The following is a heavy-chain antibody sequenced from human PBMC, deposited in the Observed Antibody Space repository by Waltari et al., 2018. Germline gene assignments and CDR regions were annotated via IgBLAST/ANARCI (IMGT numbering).Heavy chain of an antibody. CDR1: GFIFSNFW. CDR2: IKQDGSQI. Sequence: EVQLVESGGGLVQPEGSLRLSCAASGFIFSNFWMSWGRQAPGKGLEWVASIKQDGSQIQYVDSVKGRFTMSRDNAANSLALHMDSLRVEDTAVYYCAMGGGNFFFGGQGTTVTVSS. V-gene: IGHV3-7*03. D-gene: IGHD3-16*01. CDR3: AMGGGNFFF. J-gene: IGHJ3*01.